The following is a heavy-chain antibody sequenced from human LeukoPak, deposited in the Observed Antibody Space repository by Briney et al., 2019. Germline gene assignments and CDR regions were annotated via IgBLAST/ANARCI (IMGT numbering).Heavy chain of an antibody. CDR2: FIPIFGTA. D-gene: IGHD3-10*01. V-gene: IGHV1-69*05. CDR3: ARAYYYGSGERIDAFDI. Sequence: SVNLSCKASVGTFSSNAISWVRQAPGQGLEWMGGFIPIFGTANYAQKFQSRDTITTDESTSTAYMELSSLRSEDTAVYYCARAYYYGSGERIDAFDIWGQGTMVTVSS. CDR1: VGTFSSNA. J-gene: IGHJ3*02.